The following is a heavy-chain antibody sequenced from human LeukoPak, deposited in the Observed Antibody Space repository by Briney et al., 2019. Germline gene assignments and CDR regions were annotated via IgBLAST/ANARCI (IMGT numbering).Heavy chain of an antibody. D-gene: IGHD6-13*01. V-gene: IGHV1-18*01. Sequence: GASVKVSCKDSGYTFTSYGISWVRQAPGQGLEWMGWISAYNGNTNYAQKLQGRVTMTTDTSTSTAYMELSSLRSEDTAVYYCARGVHQTTFGSSWYGPDYWGQGTLVTVSS. CDR3: ARGVHQTTFGSSWYGPDY. CDR1: GYTFTSYG. J-gene: IGHJ4*02. CDR2: ISAYNGNT.